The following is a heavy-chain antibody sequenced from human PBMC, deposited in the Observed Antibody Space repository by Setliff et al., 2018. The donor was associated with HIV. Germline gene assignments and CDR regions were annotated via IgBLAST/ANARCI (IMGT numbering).Heavy chain of an antibody. CDR3: ARDSRTRIGATGPGY. CDR1: GFTFSSYT. CDR2: ISSSYNSI. V-gene: IGHV3-48*02. D-gene: IGHD2-2*01. Sequence: PGGSLRLSCAISGFTFSSYTMHWVRQAPGKGLEWVSSISSSYNSIYYVDSVKGRFTISRDNAKNSLYLQMDSLRDEDTVVYYCARDSRTRIGATGPGYWGQGTLVTVSS. J-gene: IGHJ4*02.